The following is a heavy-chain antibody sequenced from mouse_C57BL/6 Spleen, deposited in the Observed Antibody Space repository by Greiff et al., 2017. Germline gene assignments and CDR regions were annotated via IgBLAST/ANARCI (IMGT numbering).Heavy chain of an antibody. CDR2: IHPNSGST. CDR1: GYTFTSYW. CDR3: ARGGTTVVAPYYAMDY. J-gene: IGHJ4*01. Sequence: QVQLQQPGAELVKPGASVKLSCKASGYTFTSYWMHWVKQRPGQGLEWIGMIHPNSGSTNYNEKFKSKATLTVDKSSSPAYMQLSSLTSEDSAVYYCARGGTTVVAPYYAMDYWGQGTSVTVSS. D-gene: IGHD1-1*01. V-gene: IGHV1-64*01.